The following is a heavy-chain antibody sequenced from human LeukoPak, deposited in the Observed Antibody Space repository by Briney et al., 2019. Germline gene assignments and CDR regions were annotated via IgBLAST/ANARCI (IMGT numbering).Heavy chain of an antibody. CDR2: IYTSGST. J-gene: IGHJ4*02. D-gene: IGHD1-26*01. CDR1: GGSISSGSYY. CDR3: ARAWGQWELSPFDY. Sequence: SQTLSLTCTVSGGSISSGSYYWSWIRQPAGKGLEWIGRIYTSGSTNYNPSLKSRATISVDTSKNQFSLKLSSVTAADTAVYYCARAWGQWELSPFDYWGQGTLVTVSS. V-gene: IGHV4-61*02.